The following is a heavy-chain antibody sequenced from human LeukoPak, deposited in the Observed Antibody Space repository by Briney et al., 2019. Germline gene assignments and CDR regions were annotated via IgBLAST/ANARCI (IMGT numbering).Heavy chain of an antibody. CDR2: IYPGDSDT. D-gene: IGHD4-11*01. CDR3: ARLFRATDDYSNYYYYGMDV. Sequence: LGESLKISCKGSGYSFTSYWIGWVRQMPGKGLEWMGIIYPGDSDTRYSPSFQGQVTISADKSISTAYLQWSSLKASDTAMYYCARLFRATDDYSNYYYYGMDVWGQGTTVTVSS. V-gene: IGHV5-51*01. CDR1: GYSFTSYW. J-gene: IGHJ6*02.